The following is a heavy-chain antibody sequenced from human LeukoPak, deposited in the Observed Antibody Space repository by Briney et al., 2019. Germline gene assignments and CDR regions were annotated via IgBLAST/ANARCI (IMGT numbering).Heavy chain of an antibody. CDR2: ISSSGSTI. D-gene: IGHD1-26*01. CDR3: ARAGGSYARYYFDY. Sequence: GGSLRLSCAASGFTFSNYAMSWIRQAPGKGLEWVSYISSSGSTIYYADSVKGRFTISRDNAKNSLYLQMNSLRAEDTAVYYCARAGGSYARYYFDYWGQGTLVTVSS. CDR1: GFTFSNYA. J-gene: IGHJ4*02. V-gene: IGHV3-11*01.